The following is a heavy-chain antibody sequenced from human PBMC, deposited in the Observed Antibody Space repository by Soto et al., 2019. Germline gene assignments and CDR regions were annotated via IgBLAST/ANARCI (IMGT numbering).Heavy chain of an antibody. CDR1: GFTLSSYC. V-gene: IGHV3-13*01. CDR2: LRPAGDT. CDR3: ARGLGFYYILTGYYMGPYFDY. Sequence: PGGSLRLSCASSGFTLSSYCMLLVRHPTGKRQESITALRPAGDTYYPGSVQGRFTTSRANANNSLYLQMNSLRTGDTAVYYCARGLGFYYILTGYYMGPYFDYWGQGTXVTVSS. D-gene: IGHD3-9*01. J-gene: IGHJ4*02.